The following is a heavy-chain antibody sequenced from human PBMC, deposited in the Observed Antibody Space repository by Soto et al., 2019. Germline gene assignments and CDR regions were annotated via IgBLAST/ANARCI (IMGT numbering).Heavy chain of an antibody. Sequence: PGGSVSLSCASSGFTFDDDTKNLLRHTPGKCPDWFSLTRWHGDRAYAADSVRGRFTISSDNSKNSLFLQMHNVRAHDADLYLCAKGTRGNSPELDCWSPGTLVTVS. J-gene: IGHJ4*02. D-gene: IGHD1-1*01. CDR1: GFTFDDDT. V-gene: IGHV3-43*01. CDR3: AKGTRGNSPELDC. CDR2: TRWHGDRA.